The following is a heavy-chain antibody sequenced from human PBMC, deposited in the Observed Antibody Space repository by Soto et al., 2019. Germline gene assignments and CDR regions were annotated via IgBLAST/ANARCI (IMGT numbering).Heavy chain of an antibody. Sequence: EVQLVESGGGLIQPGGSLRLSCAASGFAVSSKYMTWVRQAPGKGLEWVSVIYGGGTTYYADSVKGRFTISRDTSKNTLYLQMNSLRAEDTAVYYCVQTTGWPGCDFWGQGTVVTVSS. D-gene: IGHD6-19*01. CDR1: GFAVSSKY. CDR2: IYGGGTT. CDR3: VQTTGWPGCDF. J-gene: IGHJ4*02. V-gene: IGHV3-53*01.